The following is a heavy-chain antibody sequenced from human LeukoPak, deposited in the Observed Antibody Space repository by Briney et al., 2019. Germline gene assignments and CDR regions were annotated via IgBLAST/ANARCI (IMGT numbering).Heavy chain of an antibody. Sequence: PSETLSLTCTASGGSISSYYWNWIRQPPGKGLEWIAYTYYSGSTIYNPSLKNRVTISLDTTTNTHSLKLSSVTAADTAVYYGARSGIGYFDYWGQGTLVTVSS. CDR1: GGSISSYY. CDR3: ARSGIGYFDY. D-gene: IGHD2-15*01. J-gene: IGHJ4*02. CDR2: TYYSGST. V-gene: IGHV4-59*01.